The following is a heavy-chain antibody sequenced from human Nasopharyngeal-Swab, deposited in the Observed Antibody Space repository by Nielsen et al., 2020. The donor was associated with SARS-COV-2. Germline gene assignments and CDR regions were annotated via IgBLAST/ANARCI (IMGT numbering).Heavy chain of an antibody. Sequence: WVRQAPGQRLEWMGWISAYNGNTNYAQKLQGRVTMTTDTSTSTAYMELRSLRSDDTAAYYCAREGCSSTSCHIDYWGQGTLVTVSS. J-gene: IGHJ4*02. V-gene: IGHV1-18*01. CDR3: AREGCSSTSCHIDY. CDR2: ISAYNGNT. D-gene: IGHD2-2*02.